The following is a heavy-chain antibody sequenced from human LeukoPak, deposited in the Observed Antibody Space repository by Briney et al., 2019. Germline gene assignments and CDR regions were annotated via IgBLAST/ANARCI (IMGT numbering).Heavy chain of an antibody. D-gene: IGHD6-13*01. V-gene: IGHV4-34*01. J-gene: IGHJ4*02. Sequence: SETLSLTCAVYGGSFSGYYWSWIRQSPGKGLEWIGEINHSGSTNYNPSLKSRVTISVDTSKNQFSLKRSSVTAADTAVYYCARRSSSWYFDYWGQGTLVTVSS. CDR2: INHSGST. CDR3: ARRSSSWYFDY. CDR1: GGSFSGYY.